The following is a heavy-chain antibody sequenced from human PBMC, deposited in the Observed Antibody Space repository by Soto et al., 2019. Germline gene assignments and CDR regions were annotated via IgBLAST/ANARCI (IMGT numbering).Heavy chain of an antibody. Sequence: LGICRTTSRVTFSSYEMNWVRKAPGTGLGSVSYISDSGNTIYYADSVKGRFTVSRDNAQNSVYLHMNNLRAEDTAVYYCARDLLHYDFWSGYSAYFYYGMDVWGPGTTVPGSS. CDR3: ARDLLHYDFWSGYSAYFYYGMDV. CDR2: ISDSGNTI. V-gene: IGHV3-48*03. CDR1: RVTFSSYE. D-gene: IGHD3-3*01. J-gene: IGHJ6*02.